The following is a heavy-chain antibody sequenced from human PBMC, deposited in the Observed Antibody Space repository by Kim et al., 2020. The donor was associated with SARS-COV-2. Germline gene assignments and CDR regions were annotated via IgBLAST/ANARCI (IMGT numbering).Heavy chain of an antibody. CDR2: ISSNGGST. D-gene: IGHD1-7*01. CDR3: VKGDNWNYDPDYYYGMDV. J-gene: IGHJ6*02. V-gene: IGHV3-64D*09. Sequence: GGSLRLSCSASGFTFSSYAMHWVRQAPGKGLEYVSAISSNGGSTYYADSVKGRFTISRDNSKNTLYLQMSSLRAEDTAVYYCVKGDNWNYDPDYYYGMDVWGQGTTVTVSS. CDR1: GFTFSSYA.